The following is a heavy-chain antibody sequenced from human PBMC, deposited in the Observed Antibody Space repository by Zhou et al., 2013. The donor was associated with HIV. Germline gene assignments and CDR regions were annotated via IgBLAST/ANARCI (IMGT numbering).Heavy chain of an antibody. V-gene: IGHV1-46*03. CDR1: GYTFTTYY. D-gene: IGHD6-13*01. CDR3: NRGMQQWVNDAFDI. CDR2: INPGIGST. Sequence: QVQLVQSGAEMKKPGASVNISCKASGYTFTTYYIHWVRQAPGQGLEWLGLINPGIGSTYYAEKFQGRVTMTRDTSTNTVNMQLGTLTSEDTAVYYCNRGMQQWVNDAFDIWGQGTMVTVSS. J-gene: IGHJ3*02.